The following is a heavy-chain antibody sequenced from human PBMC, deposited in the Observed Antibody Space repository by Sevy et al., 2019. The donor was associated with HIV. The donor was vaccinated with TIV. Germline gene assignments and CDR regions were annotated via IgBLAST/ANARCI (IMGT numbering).Heavy chain of an antibody. CDR1: GYTFTGYY. V-gene: IGHV1-2*02. CDR2: INPNSGGT. D-gene: IGHD3-10*01. CDR3: ARDALLRGGYLDY. J-gene: IGHJ4*02. Sequence: ASVKVSCKASGYTFTGYYMHWVRQAPGQGLAWMGWINPNSGGTNYAQKFQGRVTMTRDTSISTAYMERSRLRTDDTAVYYCARDALLRGGYLDYWGQGTLVTVSS.